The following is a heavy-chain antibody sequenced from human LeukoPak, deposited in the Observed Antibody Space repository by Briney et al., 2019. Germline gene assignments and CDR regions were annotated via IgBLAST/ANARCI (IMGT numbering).Heavy chain of an antibody. V-gene: IGHV4-39*01. Sequence: PSETLSLTCTVSGDSISSSPYYWGWIRQPPGKGLEWIASMGSNGNTYYNASLKSRVTISIDTSKNQFSLKVTSVTAADTAVYYCAKHKAVGATSEYFDYWGQGTLVTVSS. CDR2: MGSNGNT. CDR3: AKHKAVGATSEYFDY. D-gene: IGHD1-26*01. J-gene: IGHJ4*02. CDR1: GDSISSSPYY.